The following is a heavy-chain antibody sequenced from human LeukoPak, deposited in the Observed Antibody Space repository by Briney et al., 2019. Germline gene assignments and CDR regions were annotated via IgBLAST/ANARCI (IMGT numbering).Heavy chain of an antibody. CDR3: ARGNEDLQH. V-gene: IGHV6-1*01. J-gene: IGHJ1*01. CDR1: GDSFSSSAA. CDR2: TYYKSKWYN. Sequence: SQTLSLTCAMSGDSFSSSAAWNWIGQSPWRGHVWGGRTYYKSKWYNKYAVSVKSRITIKSHTSNTQFSLQLNSVTPEDTAVYYCARGNEDLQHCGQGTLVTVSS.